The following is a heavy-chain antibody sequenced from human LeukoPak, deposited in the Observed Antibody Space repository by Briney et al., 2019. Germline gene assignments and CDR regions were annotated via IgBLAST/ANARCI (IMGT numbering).Heavy chain of an antibody. CDR3: ARDPTLCYGSGSIEGY. CDR1: GFTFSSYS. Sequence: GGSLRLSCAASGFTFSSYSMNWVRQAPGKGLEWVSSISSSSSYIYYADSVKGRFTISRDNAKNSLYLQMNSLRAEDAAVYFCARDPTLCYGSGSIEGYWGQGTLVTVSS. V-gene: IGHV3-21*01. J-gene: IGHJ4*02. D-gene: IGHD3-10*01. CDR2: ISSSSSYI.